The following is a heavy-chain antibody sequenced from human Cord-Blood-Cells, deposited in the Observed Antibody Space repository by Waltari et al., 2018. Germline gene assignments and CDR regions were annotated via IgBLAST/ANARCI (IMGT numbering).Heavy chain of an antibody. Sequence: QVQLVQSGAEVKKPGSSVKVSCKASGGTFSSYAISWVRQAPGQGLEWMGGIIPIFGTANYAQKFQGRVTITADESTSTAYMELSSLRSEDTAVYYCARDLSYYDFWSGYYDAFDIWGQGTMVTVSS. V-gene: IGHV1-69*01. J-gene: IGHJ3*02. CDR1: GGTFSSYA. D-gene: IGHD3-3*01. CDR3: ARDLSYYDFWSGYYDAFDI. CDR2: IIPIFGTA.